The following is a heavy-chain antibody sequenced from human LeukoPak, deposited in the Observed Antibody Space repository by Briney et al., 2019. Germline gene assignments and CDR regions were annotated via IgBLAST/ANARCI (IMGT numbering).Heavy chain of an antibody. CDR1: GGSISGYF. CDR3: AREDWYGDYPDYFDY. D-gene: IGHD4-17*01. CDR2: MDTSGIS. J-gene: IGHJ4*02. Sequence: SETLSLTCTVSGGSISGYFWNWIRQPAGQGLEWIGRMDTSGISDYSPSLQSRVTMSLDTSKNQFSLRLSSVTAADTAVYYCAREDWYGDYPDYFDYWGQGTLVTVSS. V-gene: IGHV4-4*07.